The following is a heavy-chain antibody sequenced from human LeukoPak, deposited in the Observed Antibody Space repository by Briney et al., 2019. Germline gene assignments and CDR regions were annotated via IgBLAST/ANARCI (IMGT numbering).Heavy chain of an antibody. CDR2: IYANGDT. D-gene: IGHD3-10*01. Sequence: SDTLSLTCTVSGGSIDNFYWTWIRQPAGRELEWIGRIYANGDTNYNPSLRSRLTLSVATSRNQFSLSLTSVTAADTAVYYCARETRIRGVSVRESHYFYYYGMDVWGQGTTVIVSS. V-gene: IGHV4-4*07. CDR3: ARETRIRGVSVRESHYFYYYGMDV. J-gene: IGHJ6*02. CDR1: GGSIDNFY.